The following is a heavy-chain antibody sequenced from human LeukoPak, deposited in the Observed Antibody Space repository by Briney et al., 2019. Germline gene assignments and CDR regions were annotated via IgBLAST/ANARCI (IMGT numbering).Heavy chain of an antibody. D-gene: IGHD3-10*01. Sequence: ASVKVSCKASGYTFTSYGISWVRQAPGQGLEWMGWISAYNGNTNYAQKLQGRVTMTTDTSTSTAYMELRSLRSDDTAVYYCARDQGVTMVRGVIIRGHWFDPWGQGTLVTVSS. J-gene: IGHJ5*02. V-gene: IGHV1-18*01. CDR3: ARDQGVTMVRGVIIRGHWFDP. CDR2: ISAYNGNT. CDR1: GYTFTSYG.